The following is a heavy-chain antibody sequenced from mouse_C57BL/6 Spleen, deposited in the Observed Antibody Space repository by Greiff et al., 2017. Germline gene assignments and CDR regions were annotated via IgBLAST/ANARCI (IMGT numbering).Heavy chain of an antibody. CDR1: GFNIKDYY. Sequence: EVKLMESGAELVKPGASVKLSCTASGFNIKDYYMHWVKQRTEQGLEWIGRIDPEDGETKYAPKFQGKATITADTSSNTAYLQLSSLTSEDTAVYYCAVCGITIYYAMDFWGQGTSYTVCS. D-gene: IGHD1-1*02. CDR3: AVCGITIYYAMDF. CDR2: IDPEDGET. J-gene: IGHJ4*01. V-gene: IGHV14-2*01.